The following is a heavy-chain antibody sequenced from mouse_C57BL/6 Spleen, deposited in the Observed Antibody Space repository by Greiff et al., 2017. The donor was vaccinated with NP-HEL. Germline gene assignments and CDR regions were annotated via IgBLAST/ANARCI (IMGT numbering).Heavy chain of an antibody. J-gene: IGHJ3*01. Sequence: VQLQQSGAELVRPGASVKLSCKASGYTFNDYYINWVKQRPGQGLEWIARIYPGSGNTYYNEKFKGKATLTAEKSSSTAYMQLSSLTSEDSAVYFCARLGFAYWGQGTLVTVSA. V-gene: IGHV1-76*01. CDR2: IYPGSGNT. CDR1: GYTFNDYY. CDR3: ARLGFAY.